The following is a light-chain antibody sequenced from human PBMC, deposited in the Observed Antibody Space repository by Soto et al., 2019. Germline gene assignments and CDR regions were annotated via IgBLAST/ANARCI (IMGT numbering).Light chain of an antibody. CDR3: SSYTSSSIDYV. Sequence: QSALTQPASGSGSPGQWITISCTGTSSDVGGYNYVSWYQQHPGKAPKLMIYEVSNRPSGVSNRFSGSKSGNTASLTISGLQAEDEADYYCSSYTSSSIDYVFGTGTKLTVL. J-gene: IGLJ1*01. CDR1: SSDVGGYNY. V-gene: IGLV2-14*01. CDR2: EVS.